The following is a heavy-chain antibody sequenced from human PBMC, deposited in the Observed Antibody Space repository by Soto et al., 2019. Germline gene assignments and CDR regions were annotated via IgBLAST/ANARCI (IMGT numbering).Heavy chain of an antibody. CDR1: GFTFGDYA. J-gene: IGHJ6*04. Sequence: EVQLVESGGGLVQPGRSLRLSCTASGFTFGDYAMSWFRQAPGKGLEWVGFIRSKAYGGTTEYAASVKGRFTISRDDSKSTAYLQMNSLKTEDTAVYYCTRVGIVVVVAATTPRDVWGKGTTVTVSS. V-gene: IGHV3-49*03. CDR2: IRSKAYGGTT. D-gene: IGHD2-15*01. CDR3: TRVGIVVVVAATTPRDV.